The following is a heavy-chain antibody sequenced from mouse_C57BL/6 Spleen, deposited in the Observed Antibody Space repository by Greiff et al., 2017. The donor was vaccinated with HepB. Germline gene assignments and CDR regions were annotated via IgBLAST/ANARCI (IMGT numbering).Heavy chain of an antibody. V-gene: IGHV1-80*01. CDR1: GYAFSSYW. CDR2: IYPGDGDT. D-gene: IGHD3-2*02. J-gene: IGHJ2*01. Sequence: VKLMESGAELVKPGASVKISCKASGYAFSSYWMNWVKQRPGKGLEWIGQIYPGDGDTNYNGKFKGKATLTADKSSSTAYMQLSSLTSEDSAVYFCARVAAQATFDYWGQGTTLTVSS. CDR3: ARVAAQATFDY.